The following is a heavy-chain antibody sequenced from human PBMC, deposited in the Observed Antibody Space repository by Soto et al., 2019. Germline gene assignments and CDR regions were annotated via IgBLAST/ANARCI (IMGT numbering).Heavy chain of an antibody. CDR1: GTTFSNFA. V-gene: IGHV1-69*12. J-gene: IGHJ4*02. CDR2: IILPFGTP. Sequence: QVRLVQSGAEVKKTGSSVKVSCEASGTTFSNFAIGWVRQAPGQGPEWMGGIILPFGTPNYAQKFQGRVTISADESMTTAYMELRGLQSEDTAVYYCVRGPDSEGYFDYWGQGTLVTVSS. CDR3: VRGPDSEGYFDY.